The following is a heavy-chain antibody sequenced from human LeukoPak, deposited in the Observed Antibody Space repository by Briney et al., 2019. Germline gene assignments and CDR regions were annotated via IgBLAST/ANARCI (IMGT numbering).Heavy chain of an antibody. CDR1: GYTLTELS. J-gene: IGHJ6*02. CDR2: FDPEDGET. Sequence: GASVTVSCKVSGYTLTELSMHWVRQAPGKGLEWMGGFDPEDGETIYAQKFQGRVTMTEDTSTDTAYMELSSLRSEDTAVYYCATHKKSIAAAGSYGMDVWGQGTTVTVSS. CDR3: ATHKKSIAAAGSYGMDV. V-gene: IGHV1-24*01. D-gene: IGHD6-13*01.